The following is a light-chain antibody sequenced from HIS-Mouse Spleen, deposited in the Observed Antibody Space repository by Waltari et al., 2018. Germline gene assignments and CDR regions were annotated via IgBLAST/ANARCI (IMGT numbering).Light chain of an antibody. V-gene: IGLV3-10*01. J-gene: IGLJ2*01. CDR3: YSTDSSGNHRV. CDR2: EDS. CDR1: ALPKQY. Sequence: SYELPPPPSVSVSPGHTARITCSGDALPKQYSYWYQQKSGQAPVLVIYEDSKRPSGIPERFSGSSSGTMATLTISGAQVEDEADYYCYSTDSSGNHRVFGGGTKLTVL.